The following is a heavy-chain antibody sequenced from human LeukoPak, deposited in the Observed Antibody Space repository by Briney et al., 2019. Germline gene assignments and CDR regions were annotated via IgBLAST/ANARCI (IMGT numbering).Heavy chain of an antibody. V-gene: IGHV3-15*01. Sequence: PGGSLRLSCAASGFTFSNAWMSWVRQAPGKGLEWVGRIKSKTDGGTTDYAAPVKGRFTIPRDDSKSTLYLQMNSLKTEDTAVYYCTTDLTGDVWFRTFDYWGQGTLVTVSS. CDR2: IKSKTDGGTT. CDR3: TTDLTGDVWFRTFDY. J-gene: IGHJ4*02. D-gene: IGHD2-8*02. CDR1: GFTFSNAW.